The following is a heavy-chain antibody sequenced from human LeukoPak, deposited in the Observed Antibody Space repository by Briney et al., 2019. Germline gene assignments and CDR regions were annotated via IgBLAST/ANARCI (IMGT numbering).Heavy chain of an antibody. Sequence: SETLSLTCAVYGGSFSGYYWSWIRQPPGKGLEWIGEINHSGSTNYNPSLKSRVTISVDTSKNQFSLKLSSVTAADTAVYYCAILPLSVYTAMGDAFDIWGQGTMVTVSS. CDR2: INHSGST. V-gene: IGHV4-34*01. D-gene: IGHD5-18*01. CDR3: AILPLSVYTAMGDAFDI. J-gene: IGHJ3*02. CDR1: GGSFSGYY.